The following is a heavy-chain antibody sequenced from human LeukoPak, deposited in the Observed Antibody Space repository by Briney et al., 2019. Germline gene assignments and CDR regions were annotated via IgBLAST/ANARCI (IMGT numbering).Heavy chain of an antibody. CDR2: FDPEDGET. V-gene: IGHV1-24*01. CDR3: ATIRIRYCTNGVCYTGYFDY. D-gene: IGHD2-8*01. Sequence: ASVKVSCTVSGYTLTELSMHWVRQAPGKGLEWMGGFDPEDGETIYAQKFQGRVTMTEDTSTDTAYMELSSLRSEDTAVYYCATIRIRYCTNGVCYTGYFDYWGQGTLVTVSS. CDR1: GYTLTELS. J-gene: IGHJ4*02.